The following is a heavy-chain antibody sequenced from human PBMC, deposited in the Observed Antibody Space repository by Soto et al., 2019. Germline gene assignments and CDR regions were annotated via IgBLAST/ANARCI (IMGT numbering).Heavy chain of an antibody. J-gene: IGHJ6*02. Sequence: ASVKVSCKASGYSFTSYGIAWVRQVPGQGLEWMGWINPNSGGTNYAQKFQGWVTMTRDTSISTAYMELSRLRSDDTAVYYCARDKYSSSLHYYYYGMDVCGQGTTVTVSS. D-gene: IGHD6-13*01. CDR3: ARDKYSSSLHYYYYGMDV. V-gene: IGHV1-2*04. CDR1: GYSFTSYG. CDR2: INPNSGGT.